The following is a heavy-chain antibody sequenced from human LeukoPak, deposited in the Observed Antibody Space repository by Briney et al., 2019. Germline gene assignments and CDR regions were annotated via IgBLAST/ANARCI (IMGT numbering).Heavy chain of an antibody. CDR2: ISYDGRNK. V-gene: IGHV3-30*18. Sequence: GGSLRLSCAASGFTFSTFEMNWVRQAPGKGLEWVAVISYDGRNKYYADSVKGRFTISRDNSKNTLYLQMSSLRAEDTAVYYCAKLENSGSPPGFDYWGQGTLVTVSS. D-gene: IGHD1-26*01. CDR3: AKLENSGSPPGFDY. J-gene: IGHJ4*02. CDR1: GFTFSTFE.